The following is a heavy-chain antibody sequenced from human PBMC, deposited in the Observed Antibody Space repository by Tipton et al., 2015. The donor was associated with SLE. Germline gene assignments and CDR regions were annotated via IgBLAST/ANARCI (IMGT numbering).Heavy chain of an antibody. CDR2: VYKN. CDR3: ARGDSNGYFAY. V-gene: IGHV4-39*07. CDR1: GGSISSSSYY. J-gene: IGHJ4*02. D-gene: IGHD3-22*01. Sequence: TLSLTCTVSGGSISSSSYYWGWIRQPPGKGLEWIGDVYKNYNPSLESRVTISVDTSKNQFSLKLSSVTAADTAVYYCARGDSNGYFAYWGQGTLVTVSS.